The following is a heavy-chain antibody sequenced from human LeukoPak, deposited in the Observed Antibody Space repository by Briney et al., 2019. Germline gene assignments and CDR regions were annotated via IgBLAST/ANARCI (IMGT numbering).Heavy chain of an antibody. CDR2: IKPDSGGR. J-gene: IGHJ6*02. V-gene: IGHV1-2*02. D-gene: IGHD5-12*01. CDR1: GDIFTEYY. Sequence: ASVKVSCKASGDIFTEYYIHWVRQAPGQGLEWMGWIKPDSGGRSYAQKFQDRVTLTRDTAISTAYMELSGLRSDDTAVYYCARDQTTIKTPRYYGMDVWGQGPTVTVSS. CDR3: ARDQTTIKTPRYYGMDV.